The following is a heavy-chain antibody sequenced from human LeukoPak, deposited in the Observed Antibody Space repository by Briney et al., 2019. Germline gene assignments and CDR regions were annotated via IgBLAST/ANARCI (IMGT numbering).Heavy chain of an antibody. CDR1: GLPHNNAW. Sequence: GGPLRLLCAASGLPHNNAWMSWVRQPPRKGLEWVGRIKSKTDGGTTDSAAPVKGRFTISRDDSKNTLYLQMTSMKTEDTAVYYCTSGSSGIWGQGTMVTVSS. V-gene: IGHV3-15*01. CDR3: TSGSSGI. J-gene: IGHJ3*02. D-gene: IGHD6-19*01. CDR2: IKSKTDGGTT.